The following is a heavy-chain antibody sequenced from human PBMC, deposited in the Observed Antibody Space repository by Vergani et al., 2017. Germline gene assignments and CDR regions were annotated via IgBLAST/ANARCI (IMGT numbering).Heavy chain of an antibody. CDR3: AKHFRGWGIDY. J-gene: IGHJ4*02. Sequence: QVQLVESGGGVVQRGGSLRLSCATSGFTLSNYDMQWIRQGPGKGLEFVAFIQFDASNQYYADSVKGRFTLSRDFSKTTLYRQMNSLRTDDTATYYCAKHFRGWGIDYWGQGTQVIVSS. V-gene: IGHV3-30*02. CDR2: IQFDASNQ. D-gene: IGHD3-16*01. CDR1: GFTLSNYD.